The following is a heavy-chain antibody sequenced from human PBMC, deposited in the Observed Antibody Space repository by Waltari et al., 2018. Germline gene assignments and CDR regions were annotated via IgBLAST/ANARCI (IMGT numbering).Heavy chain of an antibody. Sequence: QVQLQESGPGLVKPSETLSLTCTVSGGSISSYYWSWLRQPPGKGLEWIGYIYYSGSTNYNPSLKSRVTISVDTSKNQFSLKLSSVTAADTAVYYCARVGITMVRGKKSQYYFDYWGQGTLVTVSS. CDR1: GGSISSYY. CDR3: ARVGITMVRGKKSQYYFDY. CDR2: IYYSGST. J-gene: IGHJ4*02. V-gene: IGHV4-59*01. D-gene: IGHD3-10*01.